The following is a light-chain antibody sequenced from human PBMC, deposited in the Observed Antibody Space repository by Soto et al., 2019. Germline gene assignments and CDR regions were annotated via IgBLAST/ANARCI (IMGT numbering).Light chain of an antibody. CDR3: QQANSFPLA. CDR2: AAS. Sequence: DIQMTQSPSSLSASVVDRVTITCRASQSISNFLNWYQQKPGKAPKLLIYAASSFQSGVPSRFSGSGSGTDFTLTISSLQPEDFATYYCQQANSFPLAFGQGTRLEIK. CDR1: QSISNF. J-gene: IGKJ5*01. V-gene: IGKV1-39*01.